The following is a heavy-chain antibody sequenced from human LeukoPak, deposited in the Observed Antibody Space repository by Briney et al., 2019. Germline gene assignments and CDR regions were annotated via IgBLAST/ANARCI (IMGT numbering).Heavy chain of an antibody. Sequence: ASVKVSCKASGYTFTSYDINWVRPATGQGLEWMGWMNPNSGNTGYAQKFQGRVTMTRNTSISTAYMELSSLRSEDTAVYYCAREVVGAVAGTHVDYYYGMDVWGQGTTVTVSS. D-gene: IGHD6-19*01. J-gene: IGHJ6*02. V-gene: IGHV1-8*01. CDR1: GYTFTSYD. CDR3: AREVVGAVAGTHVDYYYGMDV. CDR2: MNPNSGNT.